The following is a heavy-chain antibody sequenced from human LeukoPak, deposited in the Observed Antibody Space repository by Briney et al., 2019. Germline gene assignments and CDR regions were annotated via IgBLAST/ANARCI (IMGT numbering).Heavy chain of an antibody. D-gene: IGHD1-1*01. CDR2: ISAYNGNT. J-gene: IGHJ4*02. Sequence: ASVKVSCKASGYTFTSYGISWVRQAPGHGLEWMGWISAYNGNTNYAQKLQGRVTMTTDTSTSTAYMELRSLRSDDTAVYYCARNLGPGTADDYWGQEALVTVAS. CDR3: ARNLGPGTADDY. V-gene: IGHV1-18*01. CDR1: GYTFTSYG.